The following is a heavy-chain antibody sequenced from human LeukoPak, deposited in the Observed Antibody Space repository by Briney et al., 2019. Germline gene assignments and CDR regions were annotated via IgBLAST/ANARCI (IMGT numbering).Heavy chain of an antibody. J-gene: IGHJ5*02. CDR1: GGSFSGYF. V-gene: IGHV4-34*01. CDR2: INHSGST. Sequence: PSETLSLTCAVYGGSFSGYFWSWIRQPPGKGLEWIGEINHSGSTNYNPSLKSRVTISVDTSKNQFSLKLSSVTAADTAVYYCAIHIVVVSAAKKKNWFDPWGQGTLVTVSS. CDR3: AIHIVVVSAAKKKNWFDP. D-gene: IGHD2-2*01.